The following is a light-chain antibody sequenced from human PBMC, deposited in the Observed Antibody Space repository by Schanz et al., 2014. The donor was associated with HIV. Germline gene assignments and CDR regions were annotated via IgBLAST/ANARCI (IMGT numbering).Light chain of an antibody. CDR3: SSYAGSNNYVV. J-gene: IGLJ2*01. CDR1: SGDVGSYNY. Sequence: QSALTQPASVSGSPGQSISISCTGTSGDVGSYNYVSWYQQHPGKAPKLMIYDVNKRPSGVPDRFSGSKSGNTASLTVSGLQAEDEADYYCSSYAGSNNYVVFGGGTKLTV. CDR2: DVN. V-gene: IGLV2-8*01.